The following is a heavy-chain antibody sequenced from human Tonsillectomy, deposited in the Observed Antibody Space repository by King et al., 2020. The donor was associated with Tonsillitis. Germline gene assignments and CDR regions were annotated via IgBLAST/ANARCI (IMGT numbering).Heavy chain of an antibody. V-gene: IGHV4-34*01. Sequence: VQLPQWGAGLLKPSETLSLTCAVYGGSFSEYFWGWIRQPPGKRLEWIGEISHSGSTNYNPSLKSRVTISLDTSKNQFSLKLSSVTAADSAVYYCARGKYDFWSGYPDYFDYWGQGTLVTVSS. CDR2: ISHSGST. CDR1: GGSFSEYF. CDR3: ARGKYDFWSGYPDYFDY. D-gene: IGHD3-3*01. J-gene: IGHJ4*02.